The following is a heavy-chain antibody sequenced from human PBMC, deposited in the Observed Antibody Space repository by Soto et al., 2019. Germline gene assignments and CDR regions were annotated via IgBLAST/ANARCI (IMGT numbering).Heavy chain of an antibody. V-gene: IGHV1-69*13. CDR2: IIPMFPTA. D-gene: IGHD2-21*02. Sequence: GASVKVSCKASGCTFSNHAISCVRQAPGQVLEWVGGIIPMFPTADYAQGFQGRVTITADDSTTTVYMELSGLRSEDTAMYYCARDDATYCGGDCYRYFYYGMDVWGQGTTVTVSS. CDR3: ARDDATYCGGDCYRYFYYGMDV. J-gene: IGHJ6*02. CDR1: GCTFSNHA.